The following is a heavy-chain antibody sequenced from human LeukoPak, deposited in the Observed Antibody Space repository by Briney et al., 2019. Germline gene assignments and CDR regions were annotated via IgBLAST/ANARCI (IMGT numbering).Heavy chain of an antibody. D-gene: IGHD3-3*01. J-gene: IGHJ4*02. CDR2: INDSGRS. Sequence: SETLSLTCGVYGGSFSGYYWSWIRQPPGKGLEWIGEINDSGRSNYKSSLRSRVTISLDTSKSQFSLKVRYVTAADTAVYYCARGLNDSWTGENYWGQGTLVTVSS. V-gene: IGHV4-34*01. CDR1: GGSFSGYY. CDR3: ARGLNDSWTGENY.